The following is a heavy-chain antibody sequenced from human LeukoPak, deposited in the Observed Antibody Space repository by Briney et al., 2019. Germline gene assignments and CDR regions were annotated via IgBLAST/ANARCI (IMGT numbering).Heavy chain of an antibody. CDR2: INHGGST. CDR1: GGSFSGYY. CDR3: VRGYSGYEIWRVFVY. J-gene: IGHJ4*02. V-gene: IGHV4-34*01. D-gene: IGHD5-12*01. Sequence: SETLSLTCAVYGGSFSGYYWSWIRQPPGKGLEWIGEINHGGSTNYNPSLKSRVTISVDTSKNQFSLKLSSVAAADTAVYYCVRGYSGYEIWRVFVYWGQGTLVTVSS.